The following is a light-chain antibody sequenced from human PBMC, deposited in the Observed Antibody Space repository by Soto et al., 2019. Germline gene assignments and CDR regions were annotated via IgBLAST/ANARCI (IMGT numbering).Light chain of an antibody. CDR1: QSISSW. J-gene: IGKJ1*01. V-gene: IGKV1-5*01. CDR3: QQYNSYSRT. CDR2: DAS. Sequence: IQMTQTTNTLSASVGDRVSNTCRASQSISSWLAWYQQKPGKAPKLLIYDASSLESGVPSRFSGSGSGTEFTLTISSLQPDDFATYYCQQYNSYSRTFGHGTKVDIK.